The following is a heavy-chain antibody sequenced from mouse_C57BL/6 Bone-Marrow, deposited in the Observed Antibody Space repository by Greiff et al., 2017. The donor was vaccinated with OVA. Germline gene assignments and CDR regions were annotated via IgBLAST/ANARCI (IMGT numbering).Heavy chain of an antibody. J-gene: IGHJ3*01. CDR2: ISSGGSYT. CDR3: ARHADSNYGSY. D-gene: IGHD2-5*01. CDR1: GFTFSSYG. Sequence: EVKLVESGGDLVKPGGSLKLSCAASGFTFSSYGMSWVRQTPDKRLEWVATISSGGSYTYYPDSVKGRFTISSDNAKNTLYLQMSRLKSEDTAMYYCARHADSNYGSYWGQGTLVTVSA. V-gene: IGHV5-6*02.